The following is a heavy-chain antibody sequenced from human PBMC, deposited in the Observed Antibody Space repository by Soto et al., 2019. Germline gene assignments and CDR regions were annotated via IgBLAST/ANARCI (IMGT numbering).Heavy chain of an antibody. CDR1: GYTFTSYG. Sequence: QVQLVQSGAEVKKPGASVKVSCKASGYTFTSYGISWVRQAPGQGLEWMGWISAYNGNTNYAQKRQGRVTMTTDTSTSTAYMELRSLRSDDTAVYYCAREMGDGYNTAGGYYYYYGMDVWGQGTTVTVSS. V-gene: IGHV1-18*01. J-gene: IGHJ6*02. CDR2: ISAYNGNT. D-gene: IGHD5-12*01. CDR3: AREMGDGYNTAGGYYYYYGMDV.